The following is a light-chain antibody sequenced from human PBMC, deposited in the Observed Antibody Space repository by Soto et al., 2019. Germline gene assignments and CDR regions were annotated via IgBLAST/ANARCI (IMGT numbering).Light chain of an antibody. Sequence: QSVLTQPPSASGSPGQSVTISCTGTSSDVGSYNYVSWYQQHPGKAPRLIIYEVTKRPSGVPDRFSGSKSDNTASLTVSGLQGEDEADYYCSSYTSSSTPYVFGTGTKLTVL. CDR2: EVT. J-gene: IGLJ1*01. CDR3: SSYTSSSTPYV. CDR1: SSDVGSYNY. V-gene: IGLV2-8*01.